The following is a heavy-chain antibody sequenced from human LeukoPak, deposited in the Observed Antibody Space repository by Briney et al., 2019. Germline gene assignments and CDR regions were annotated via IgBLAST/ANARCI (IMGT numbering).Heavy chain of an antibody. Sequence: ASVKVSCKASGYTFTGHHMHWVRQAPGQGLEWMGWINPNSGGTNYAQKFQGRVTMTRDTSISTAYMELSRLRSDDTAVYYCARGILSTVTRYNFDYWGQGTLVTVSS. CDR3: ARGILSTVTRYNFDY. CDR1: GYTFTGHH. CDR2: INPNSGGT. D-gene: IGHD4-17*01. V-gene: IGHV1-2*02. J-gene: IGHJ4*02.